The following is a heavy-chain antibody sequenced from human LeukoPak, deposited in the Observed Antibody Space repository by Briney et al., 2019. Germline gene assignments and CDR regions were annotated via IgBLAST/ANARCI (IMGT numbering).Heavy chain of an antibody. Sequence: SETLSLTCTVSNGSFSGYFWSWIRQPPGKGLEWIGFIYYSGSTSYNPSLKSRVTISVDTSKNQFSLRRTSVTAADTAVYYFARTNAFDVWSQGTVLTVS. CDR1: NGSFSGYF. J-gene: IGHJ3*01. CDR3: ARTNAFDV. CDR2: IYYSGST. V-gene: IGHV4-59*01.